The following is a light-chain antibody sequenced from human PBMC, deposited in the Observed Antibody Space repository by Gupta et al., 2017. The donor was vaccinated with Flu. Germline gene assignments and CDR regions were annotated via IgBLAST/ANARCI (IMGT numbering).Light chain of an antibody. CDR3: QQYNSYPYS. V-gene: IGKV1-5*03. Sequence: SVGDRVTITCRASQSISSWLAWYQQKPGKAPKLLIYKASSLESGVPSRFSGSGSGTEFTLTISSLQPDDFATYYCQQYNSYPYSFGQGTKLEIK. CDR2: KAS. J-gene: IGKJ2*03. CDR1: QSISSW.